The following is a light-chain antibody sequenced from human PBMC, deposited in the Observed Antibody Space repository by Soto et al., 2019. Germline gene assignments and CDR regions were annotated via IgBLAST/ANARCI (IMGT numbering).Light chain of an antibody. CDR3: QQYNNWPPDRT. V-gene: IGKV3-15*01. J-gene: IGKJ1*01. CDR2: GAS. CDR1: QSVSSN. Sequence: EIVLTQSPGTLSLSPGERATLSCRARQSVSSNLAWYQQTPGQAPRLLIYGASTRSTGIPARLSGSGSVTELTLTISSLQYEDFAMYFCQQYNNWPPDRTFVQGTKVEIK.